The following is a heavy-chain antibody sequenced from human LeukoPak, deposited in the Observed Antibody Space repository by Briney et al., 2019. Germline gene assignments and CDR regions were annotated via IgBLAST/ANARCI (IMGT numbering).Heavy chain of an antibody. J-gene: IGHJ4*02. D-gene: IGHD3-16*02. CDR2: INSGGSST. V-gene: IGHV3-74*01. Sequence: GGSLRLSCAASGFTFSSYWMHWVRRAPGKGLVWVSRINSGGSSTSYADSVKGRFTISRDNAKNTLYLQMNSLRAEDTAVYYCARTSYVWGSYRYSSLVDYWGQGTLVTVSS. CDR1: GFTFSSYW. CDR3: ARTSYVWGSYRYSSLVDY.